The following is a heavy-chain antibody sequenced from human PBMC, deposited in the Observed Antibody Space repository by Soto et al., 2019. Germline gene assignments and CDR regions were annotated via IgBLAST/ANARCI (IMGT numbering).Heavy chain of an antibody. D-gene: IGHD3-22*01. Sequence: SLRLSCTASGVTFGDYARSWFRQAPGKGLEWVGFIRSKAYGGTTEYAASVKGRFTISRDDSKSIAYLQMNSLRAEDTAVYYCAREGDGTTGYYQDCWGHGTLVTVSS. CDR2: IRSKAYGGTT. CDR3: AREGDGTTGYYQDC. V-gene: IGHV3-49*03. CDR1: GVTFGDYA. J-gene: IGHJ4*01.